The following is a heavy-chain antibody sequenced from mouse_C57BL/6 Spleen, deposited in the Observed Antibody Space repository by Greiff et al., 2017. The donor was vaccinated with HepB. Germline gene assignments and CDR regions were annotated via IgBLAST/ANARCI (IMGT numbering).Heavy chain of an antibody. Sequence: VQLKQSGAELARPGASVKLSCKASGYTFTSYGISWVKQRTGQGLEWIGEIYPRSGNTYYNEKFKGKATLTADKSSSTAYMELRSLTSEDSAVYFCASLTGTRAMDYWGQGTSVTVSS. CDR2: IYPRSGNT. J-gene: IGHJ4*01. CDR3: ASLTGTRAMDY. V-gene: IGHV1-81*01. CDR1: GYTFTSYG. D-gene: IGHD4-1*01.